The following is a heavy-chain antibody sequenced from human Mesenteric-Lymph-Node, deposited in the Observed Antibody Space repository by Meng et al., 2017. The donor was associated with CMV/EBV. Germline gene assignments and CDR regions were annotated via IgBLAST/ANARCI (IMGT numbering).Heavy chain of an antibody. D-gene: IGHD3-10*01. CDR2: INHSGST. CDR3: ASFLWFGELLRDY. J-gene: IGHJ4*02. V-gene: IGHV4-34*01. CDR1: GGSFDGYY. Sequence: CAVYGGSFDGYYWSWSRQPPGKELEWIGEINHSGSTNYNPSLKSRVTISVDTSKNQFSLKLSSVTAADTAVYYCASFLWFGELLRDYWGQGTLVTVSS.